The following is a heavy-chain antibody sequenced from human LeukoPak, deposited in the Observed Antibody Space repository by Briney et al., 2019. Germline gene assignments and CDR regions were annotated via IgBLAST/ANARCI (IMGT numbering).Heavy chain of an antibody. V-gene: IGHV3-64D*09. CDR1: GFTFSYYA. D-gene: IGHD4-11*01. CDR3: VKGRGVITTVTAHYFDY. J-gene: IGHJ4*02. Sequence: GGSLRLSCSASGFTFSYYAMHWVRQAPGKGLEYVSGICSDGGSPYSADSVKGRFTVSRDNSKNTLYLQMSSLRPEDTAVFYCVKGRGVITTVTAHYFDYWGQGTLVTVSS. CDR2: ICSDGGSP.